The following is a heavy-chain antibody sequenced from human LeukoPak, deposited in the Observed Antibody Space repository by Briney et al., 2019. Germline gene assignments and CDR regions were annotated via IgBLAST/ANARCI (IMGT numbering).Heavy chain of an antibody. CDR3: ARGEATTVTDHWYNWFDP. D-gene: IGHD4-17*01. CDR2: IYYSGST. V-gene: IGHV4-30-4*01. Sequence: SETLSLTCTVSGGSISSDDYYWSWIRQPTGKGLEWIGFIYYSGSTYYNPSLKSRVTISVDTSKNQFSLKLSSVTAADTAVYYCARGEATTVTDHWYNWFDPWGQGTLVTVSS. CDR1: GGSISSDDYY. J-gene: IGHJ5*02.